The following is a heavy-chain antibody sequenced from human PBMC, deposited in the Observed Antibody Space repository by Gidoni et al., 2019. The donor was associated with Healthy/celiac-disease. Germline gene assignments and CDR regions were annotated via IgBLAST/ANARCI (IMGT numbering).Heavy chain of an antibody. D-gene: IGHD3-3*01. CDR1: GYTFTSYG. V-gene: IGHV1-18*01. CDR3: AREGEAYYDFWSGYYTGGIFDY. Sequence: QVQLVQSGAEVKKPGASVKVSCKASGYTFTSYGISWVRQAPGQGLGWMGWISAYNGNTNYAQKLQGRVTMTTDTSTSTAYMELRSLRSDDTAVYYCAREGEAYYDFWSGYYTGGIFDYWGQGTLVTVSS. CDR2: ISAYNGNT. J-gene: IGHJ4*02.